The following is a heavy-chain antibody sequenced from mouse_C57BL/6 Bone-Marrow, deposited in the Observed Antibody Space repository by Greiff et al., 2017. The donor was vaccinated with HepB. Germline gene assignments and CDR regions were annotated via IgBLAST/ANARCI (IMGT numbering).Heavy chain of an antibody. CDR2: IYPRSGNT. V-gene: IGHV1-81*01. Sequence: VHLVESGAELARPGASVKLSCKASGYTFTSYGISWVKQRTGQGLEWIGEIYPRSGNTYYNEKFKGKATLTADKSSSTAYMELRSLTSEDSAVYFCARSVYGNWDYWGQGTTLTVSS. J-gene: IGHJ2*01. CDR1: GYTFTSYG. D-gene: IGHD2-1*01. CDR3: ARSVYGNWDY.